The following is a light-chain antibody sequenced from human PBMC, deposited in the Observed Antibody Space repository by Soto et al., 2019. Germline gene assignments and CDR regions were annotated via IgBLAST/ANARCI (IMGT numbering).Light chain of an antibody. CDR1: QSVSSSY. Sequence: EVVLTQSPCTLSLSRGERATLSCRASQSVSSSYLAWYQQKPGQAPRLLIYGASNRATGIPARFSGSGSGADFTLTISSLEPEDFALYYCQQHINWPLTFGGGTKVDI. J-gene: IGKJ4*01. CDR3: QQHINWPLT. CDR2: GAS. V-gene: IGKV3-11*01.